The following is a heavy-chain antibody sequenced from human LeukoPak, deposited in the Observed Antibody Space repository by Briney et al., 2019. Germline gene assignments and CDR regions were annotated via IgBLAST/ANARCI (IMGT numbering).Heavy chain of an antibody. CDR2: TSSSSAYT. CDR3: AKVSGRIQIWPQPFGDGMDV. Sequence: GGSLRLSCAASGFTFSSFSMIWVRQAPGKGLEWVSSTSSSSAYTFYAESGKGRFTISRDNAKNSLFLQMNSLRAEDTAVYYCAKVSGRIQIWPQPFGDGMDVWGQGTTVTVSS. D-gene: IGHD3-10*01. CDR1: GFTFSSFS. J-gene: IGHJ6*02. V-gene: IGHV3-21*04.